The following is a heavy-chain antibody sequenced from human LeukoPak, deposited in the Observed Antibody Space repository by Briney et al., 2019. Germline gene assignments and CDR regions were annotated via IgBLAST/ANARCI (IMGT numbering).Heavy chain of an antibody. V-gene: IGHV3-23*01. CDR3: AKAARWGLLEIDY. CDR2: TSGSGGST. Sequence: GGSLRLSCAASGFTFINCAMNWVRQAPGRGLEWVSATSGSGGSTFYSDSVRSRFTISRDNSKNTLYLQMNSLRAGDTAVYYCAKAARWGLLEIDYWGQGTLVTVSS. CDR1: GFTFINCA. J-gene: IGHJ4*02. D-gene: IGHD2-21*02.